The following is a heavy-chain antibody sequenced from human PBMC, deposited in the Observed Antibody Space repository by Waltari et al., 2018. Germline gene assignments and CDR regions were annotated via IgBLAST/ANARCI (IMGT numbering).Heavy chain of an antibody. J-gene: IGHJ4*02. Sequence: VQLLESGGGVVQPGGYLRLSCAASGFTFSSYGMQWARQAPGKGLEWVAFIGYDKNEKYYADSVKGRFTISRDNSRNNLYLQMDSLTPEDTAVYYCAAYTGSPSRPGPPSLWCRGTLVTVSS. CDR2: IGYDKNEK. CDR1: GFTFSSYG. CDR3: AAYTGSPSRPGPPSL. D-gene: IGHD1-26*01. V-gene: IGHV3-30*02.